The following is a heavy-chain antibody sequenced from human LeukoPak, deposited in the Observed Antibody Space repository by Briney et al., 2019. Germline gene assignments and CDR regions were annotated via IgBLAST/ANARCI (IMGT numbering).Heavy chain of an antibody. CDR3: AKEGIAAAGFDY. CDR1: GFTFDDYA. V-gene: IGHV3-9*03. CDR2: ISWNSGSI. D-gene: IGHD6-13*01. J-gene: IGHJ4*02. Sequence: SGRSLRLSCAASGFTFDDYAVHWVRQAPGKGLEWVSGISWNSGSIGYADSVKGRFTLSRDNAKNSLYLQMNSLRAEDMALYYCAKEGIAAAGFDYWGQGTLVTVSS.